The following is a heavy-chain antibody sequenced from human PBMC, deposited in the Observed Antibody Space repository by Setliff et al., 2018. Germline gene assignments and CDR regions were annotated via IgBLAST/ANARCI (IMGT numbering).Heavy chain of an antibody. CDR1: GFTFSNYY. D-gene: IGHD3-22*01. CDR2: IKQDGSEK. Sequence: GGSLRLSCAASGFTFSNYYMTWIRQAPGKGLEWVANIKQDGSEKYYVDSVKGRFSISRDNAKNSLYLQMNSLRAEDTAVYYCARDRLHYYDSSGSDAFDIWGQGTMVTVSS. J-gene: IGHJ3*02. V-gene: IGHV3-7*01. CDR3: ARDRLHYYDSSGSDAFDI.